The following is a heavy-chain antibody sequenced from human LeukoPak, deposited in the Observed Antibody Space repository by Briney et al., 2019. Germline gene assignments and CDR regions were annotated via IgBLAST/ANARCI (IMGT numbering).Heavy chain of an antibody. CDR2: INHSGST. D-gene: IGHD6-13*01. CDR3: ASGWYGRFDY. CDR1: GGSFSGYY. Sequence: SETLSLTCAVYGGSFSGYYWSWIRQPPGKGLEWIGEINHSGSTNYNPSLKSRVTISVDTSKNQFSLKLSSVTAADTAVYYCASGWYGRFDYWGQGTLVTVSS. J-gene: IGHJ4*02. V-gene: IGHV4-34*01.